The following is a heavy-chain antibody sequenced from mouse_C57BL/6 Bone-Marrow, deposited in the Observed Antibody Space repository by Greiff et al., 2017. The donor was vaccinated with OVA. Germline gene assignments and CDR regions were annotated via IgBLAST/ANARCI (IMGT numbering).Heavy chain of an antibody. CDR2: IDPETGGT. D-gene: IGHD4-1*02. J-gene: IGHJ3*01. V-gene: IGHV1-15*01. CDR1: GYTFTDYE. Sequence: QVQLQQSGAELVRPGASVTLSCKASGYTFTDYEMHWVKQTPVHGLEWIGAIDPETGGTAYNQKFKGKAILTADKSSSTAYMELRSLTSEDSAVYYCTRLTNWDWFAYWGQGTLVTVSA. CDR3: TRLTNWDWFAY.